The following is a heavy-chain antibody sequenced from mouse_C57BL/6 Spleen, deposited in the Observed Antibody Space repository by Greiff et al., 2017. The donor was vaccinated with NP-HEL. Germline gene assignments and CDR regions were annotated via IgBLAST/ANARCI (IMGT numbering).Heavy chain of an antibody. CDR3: AKGLLFDV. V-gene: IGHV5-17*01. Sequence: EVKLMESGGGLVKPGGSLKLSCAASGFTFSDYGMHWVRQAPEKGLEWVAYISSGSSNIYYADTVKGRFTISRDNANNTLFLQVTSLRSEDTAMYYCAKGLLFDVWGTGTTVTVSS. J-gene: IGHJ1*03. CDR1: GFTFSDYG. D-gene: IGHD3-3*01. CDR2: ISSGSSNI.